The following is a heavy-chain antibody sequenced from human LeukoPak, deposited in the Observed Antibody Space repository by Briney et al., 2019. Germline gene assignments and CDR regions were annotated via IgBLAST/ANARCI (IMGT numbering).Heavy chain of an antibody. CDR2: IVVGSGNT. CDR3: AAGRSDYYDSSGYYGPFGY. V-gene: IGHV1-58*02. CDR1: GFTFTSSA. Sequence: GTSVKVSCKASGFTFTSSAMQWVRQARGQRLERIGWIVVGSGNTNYAQKFQERVTITRDMSTSTAYMELSSLRSEDTAVYYCAAGRSDYYDSSGYYGPFGYWGQGTLVTVSS. J-gene: IGHJ4*02. D-gene: IGHD3-22*01.